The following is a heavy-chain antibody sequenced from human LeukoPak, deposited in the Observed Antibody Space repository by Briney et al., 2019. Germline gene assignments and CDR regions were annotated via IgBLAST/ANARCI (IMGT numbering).Heavy chain of an antibody. V-gene: IGHV4-34*01. CDR3: ARGSDSGQGYYFDY. J-gene: IGHJ4*02. Sequence: SETLSLTCAVYGGSFSGYYWSWIRQPPGKGLEWIGEINHSGSTNYNPPLKSRVTISVDTSKNQFSLKLSSVTAADTAVYYCARGSDSGQGYYFDYWGQGTLVTVSS. D-gene: IGHD1-26*01. CDR1: GGSFSGYY. CDR2: INHSGST.